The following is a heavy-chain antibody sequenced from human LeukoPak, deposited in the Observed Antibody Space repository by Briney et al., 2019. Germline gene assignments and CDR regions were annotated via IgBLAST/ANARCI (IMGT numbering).Heavy chain of an antibody. CDR2: ISYDGSNK. CDR1: GFTVRSNY. CDR3: ARALKYYDFWSGYYDYYGMDV. V-gene: IGHV3-30*03. D-gene: IGHD3-3*01. Sequence: PGGSLRLSCAASGFTVRSNYMSWVRQAPGKGLEWVSVISYDGSNKYYADSVKGRFTISRDNSKNTLYLQMNSLRAEDTAVYYCARALKYYDFWSGYYDYYGMDVWGQGTTVTVSS. J-gene: IGHJ6*02.